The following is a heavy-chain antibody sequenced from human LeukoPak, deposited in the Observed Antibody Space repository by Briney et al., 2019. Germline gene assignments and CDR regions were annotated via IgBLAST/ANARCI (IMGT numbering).Heavy chain of an antibody. Sequence: ASVKVSCKASGYTFTTYAMSWVRQAPGQGLEWMGWINTNTGNPTYAQGFTGRFVFSLDTSVSTTYLQISSLKAEDTAVYYCARDLRVGSGWYGSRYYFDYWGQGTLVTVSS. CDR3: ARDLRVGSGWYGSRYYFDY. CDR1: GYTFTTYA. D-gene: IGHD6-19*01. CDR2: INTNTGNP. V-gene: IGHV7-4-1*02. J-gene: IGHJ4*02.